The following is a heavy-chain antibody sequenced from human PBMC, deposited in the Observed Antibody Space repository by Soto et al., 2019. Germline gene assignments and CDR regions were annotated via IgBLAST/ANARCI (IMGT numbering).Heavy chain of an antibody. V-gene: IGHV5-51*01. Sequence: FIKISCTGSEDNFNTYWIGWVRHLPGKGLEWMGIIHPGDFDTRYSQSFEGHLTMSVDKSINTAYLKWSTLETSDNAMYYCARLLGYSYCSQEFFDYWGQGTSGTVSS. CDR1: EDNFNTYW. D-gene: IGHD5-18*01. CDR2: IHPGDFDT. J-gene: IGHJ4*02. CDR3: ARLLGYSYCSQEFFDY.